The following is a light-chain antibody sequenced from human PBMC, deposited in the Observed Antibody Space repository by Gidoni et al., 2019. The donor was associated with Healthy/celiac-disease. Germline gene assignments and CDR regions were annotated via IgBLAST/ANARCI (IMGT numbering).Light chain of an antibody. CDR1: SSDVGGYNY. CDR3: SSYTSSSTLV. Sequence: QSALTQPASVSASPGQSVPISCTGTSSDVGGYNYVSWYQQHPGKAPKLMIYEVSTRPSGVSNRFSGSKSGNTASLTISGLQAEDEADYYCSSYTSSSTLVFGGGTKLTVL. CDR2: EVS. J-gene: IGLJ2*01. V-gene: IGLV2-14*01.